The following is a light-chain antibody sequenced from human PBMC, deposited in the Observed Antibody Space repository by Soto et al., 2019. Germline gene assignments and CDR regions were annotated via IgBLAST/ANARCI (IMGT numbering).Light chain of an antibody. V-gene: IGLV1-44*01. CDR1: RSNIGSNT. Sequence: QSVLTQPPSASGTPGQTVTISCSGSRSNIGSNTLNGYQQLPGTAPHLLISTSNHRPSGVRDRFSASKSGTSASLAISGLQSDDEADYYCAAWDDSLNVVVFGGGTKVTVL. CDR2: TSN. CDR3: AAWDDSLNVVV. J-gene: IGLJ2*01.